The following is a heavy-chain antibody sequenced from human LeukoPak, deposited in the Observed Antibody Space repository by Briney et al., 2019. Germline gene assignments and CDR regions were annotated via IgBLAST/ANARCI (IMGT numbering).Heavy chain of an antibody. CDR3: AKIVMEYCSSTSCSSDY. CDR2: IRGSGDKT. CDR1: GFTFSGEA. J-gene: IGHJ4*02. Sequence: PGGSLRLSWVASGFTFSGEARNWVRQGPGKGRGGVSVIRGSGDKTYYADSVKGRFTISRDNSKNTLYLQMNSLRAEDTAVYYCAKIVMEYCSSTSCSSDYWGQGTLVTVSS. V-gene: IGHV3-23*01. D-gene: IGHD2-2*01.